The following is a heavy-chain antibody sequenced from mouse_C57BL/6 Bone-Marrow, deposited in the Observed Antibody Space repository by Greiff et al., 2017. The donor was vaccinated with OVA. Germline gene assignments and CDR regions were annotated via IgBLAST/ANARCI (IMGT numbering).Heavy chain of an antibody. V-gene: IGHV1-69*01. CDR2: IDPSDSYT. D-gene: IGHD2-4*01. CDR3: ARESDYDEAMDY. J-gene: IGHJ4*01. CDR1: GYTFTSYW. Sequence: VQLQQPGAELVMPGASVKLSCKASGYTFTSYWMHWVKQRPGQGLEWIGEIDPSDSYTNYNQKFKGKSTLTVDKSSSTAYMQLSSLTSEDSAVYDCARESDYDEAMDYWGQGTSVTVSS.